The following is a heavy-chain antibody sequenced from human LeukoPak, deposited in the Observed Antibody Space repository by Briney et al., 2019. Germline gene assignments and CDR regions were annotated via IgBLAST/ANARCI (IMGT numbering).Heavy chain of an antibody. CDR1: GGTFSGYA. CDR3: AETNYYDSSGYYLGY. D-gene: IGHD3-22*01. Sequence: SVKVSCKASGGTFSGYAISWVRQAPGQGLEWMGGIIPIFGTANYAQKFQGRVTITADESTSTAYMELSSLRSEDTAVYYCAETNYYDSSGYYLGYWGQGTLVTVSS. CDR2: IIPIFGTA. J-gene: IGHJ4*02. V-gene: IGHV1-69*13.